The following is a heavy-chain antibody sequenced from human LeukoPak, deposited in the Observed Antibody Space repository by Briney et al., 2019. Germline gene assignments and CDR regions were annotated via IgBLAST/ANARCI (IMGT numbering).Heavy chain of an antibody. V-gene: IGHV3-7*01. D-gene: IGHD1-26*01. Sequence: GGSLRLSCAASGFTFSNHWMSWVRQAPGKGLEWVANTNQDGSEKYYVGSVKGRFTISRDNAKNSLYLQMNSLRAEDTAVYYCARQWRELQLGYWGQGTLVTVSS. CDR3: ARQWRELQLGY. J-gene: IGHJ4*02. CDR1: GFTFSNHW. CDR2: TNQDGSEK.